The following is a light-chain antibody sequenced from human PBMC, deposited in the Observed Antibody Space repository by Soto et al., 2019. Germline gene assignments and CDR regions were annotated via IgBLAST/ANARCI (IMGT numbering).Light chain of an antibody. V-gene: IGKV3-20*01. CDR3: QYYNTSSGFA. J-gene: IGKJ3*01. CDR2: GAS. CDR1: QTVSSAY. Sequence: VLTQSPGTLSLSPGESATLSCRASQTVSSAYLAWYQQKPGQAPRLLIYGASSRVPIVPDRFSGSGSGADFNLAISRLEPEDVALYYCQYYNTSSGFAFGPGTRV.